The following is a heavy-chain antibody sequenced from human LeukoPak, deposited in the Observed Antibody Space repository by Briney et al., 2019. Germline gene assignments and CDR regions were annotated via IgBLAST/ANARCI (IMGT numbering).Heavy chain of an antibody. CDR2: IYYSGST. Sequence: SETLSLTCTVSGGSISSYYWSWIRQPPGKGLEWIGYIYYSGSTNYNPSLKSRVTISVDTSKNQFSLKLSSVTAADTAVYYCARVFRVVVVTATFEAPVPGAFDIWGQGTMVTVS. CDR3: ARVFRVVVVTATFEAPVPGAFDI. J-gene: IGHJ3*02. V-gene: IGHV4-59*12. CDR1: GGSISSYY. D-gene: IGHD2-21*02.